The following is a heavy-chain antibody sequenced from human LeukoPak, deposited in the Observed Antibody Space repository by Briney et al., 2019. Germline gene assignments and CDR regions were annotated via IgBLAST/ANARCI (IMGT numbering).Heavy chain of an antibody. CDR3: ARYGYDSSGYGA. J-gene: IGHJ4*02. Sequence: SETLSLTCAVSGYSISSGYYWGWIRQPPGKGLGWIGSIYHGGSTYYNPSLKSRITISVDTSKNQFSLKLSSVTAADTAVYYCARYGYDSSGYGAWGQGTLVTVSS. V-gene: IGHV4-38-2*01. CDR1: GYSISSGYY. D-gene: IGHD3-22*01. CDR2: IYHGGST.